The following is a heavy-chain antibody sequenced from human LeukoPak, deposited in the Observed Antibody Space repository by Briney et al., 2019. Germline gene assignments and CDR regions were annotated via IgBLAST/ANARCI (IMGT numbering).Heavy chain of an antibody. V-gene: IGHV4-34*01. Sequence: SETLSLTCAVYGGSFSGYYWSWIRQPPGKGLEWIGSIYYSGSTYYNPSLKSRVTISVDTSKNQFSLKLSSVTAADTAMYYCASLRGYSYAHFDYWGQGTLVTVSS. J-gene: IGHJ4*02. CDR3: ASLRGYSYAHFDY. CDR1: GGSFSGYY. D-gene: IGHD5-18*01. CDR2: IYYSGST.